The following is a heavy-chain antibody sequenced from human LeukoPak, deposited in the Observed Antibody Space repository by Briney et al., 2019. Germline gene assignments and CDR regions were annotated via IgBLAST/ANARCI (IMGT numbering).Heavy chain of an antibody. CDR1: GFTFSSYE. J-gene: IGHJ4*02. V-gene: IGHV3-48*03. CDR2: ISSSGSTI. Sequence: PGGSLRLSCAASGFTFSSYEMNWVRQAPGKGLEWVSYISSSGSTIYYADSVKGRFTISRDNAKNSLYLQMNSLRAEDTGVYYCARESGGFWSGYYTIFDGWGQGTLVTVTA. CDR3: ARESGGFWSGYYTIFDG. D-gene: IGHD3-3*01.